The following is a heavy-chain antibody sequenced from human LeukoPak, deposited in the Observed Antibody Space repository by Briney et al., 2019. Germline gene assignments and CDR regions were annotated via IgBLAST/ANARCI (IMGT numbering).Heavy chain of an antibody. D-gene: IGHD3-3*01. Sequence: PGGPLRLSCAASGFTFSSYAMSWVRQAPGKGLEWVSTISGSGGSTYYADSVKGRFTISRDNSKNTLYLQMNSLRAEDTAVYYCARDYTYDFWSGSYYFDYWGQGTLVTVSS. J-gene: IGHJ4*02. CDR3: ARDYTYDFWSGSYYFDY. V-gene: IGHV3-23*01. CDR2: ISGSGGST. CDR1: GFTFSSYA.